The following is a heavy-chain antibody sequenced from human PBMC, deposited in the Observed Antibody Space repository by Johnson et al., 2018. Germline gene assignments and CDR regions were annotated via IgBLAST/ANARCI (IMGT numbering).Heavy chain of an antibody. CDR3: AVVPYYDSSGQKIAGAFDI. CDR1: GFTFSSYW. Sequence: VQLVQSGGGLVQPGGSLRLSCAASGFTFSSYWMSWVRQAPGKGLEWVANIKQDGSEKYYVDSVKGRFTISRDNAKNSLYLQMNSLRAEDTAVYYCAVVPYYDSSGQKIAGAFDIWGQGTMVTVSS. J-gene: IGHJ3*02. CDR2: IKQDGSEK. D-gene: IGHD3-22*01. V-gene: IGHV3-7*01.